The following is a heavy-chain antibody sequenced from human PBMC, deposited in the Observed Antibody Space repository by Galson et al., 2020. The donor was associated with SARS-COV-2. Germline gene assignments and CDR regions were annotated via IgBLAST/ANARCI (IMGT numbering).Heavy chain of an antibody. Sequence: TGGSLRLSCAASGFTFSSYAMHWVRQAPGKGLEWVAVISYDGSNKYYADSVKGRFTISRDNSKNTLYLQMNSLRAEDTAVYYCARETRYSYGYLFDYWGQGTLVTVSS. CDR1: GFTFSSYA. CDR3: ARETRYSYGYLFDY. D-gene: IGHD5-18*01. CDR2: ISYDGSNK. J-gene: IGHJ4*02. V-gene: IGHV3-30-3*01.